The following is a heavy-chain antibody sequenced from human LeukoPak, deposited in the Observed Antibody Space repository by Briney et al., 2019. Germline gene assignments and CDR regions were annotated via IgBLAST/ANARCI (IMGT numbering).Heavy chain of an antibody. CDR1: GFTFSTYR. V-gene: IGHV3-48*01. CDR2: FSSSSGTM. J-gene: IGHJ4*02. D-gene: IGHD6-13*01. Sequence: GGSLRLSCAASGFTFSTYRMNWVRQAPGKGLEWVSCFSSSSGTMYYADSVRGRFTISRDIAKNSLYLQMNSLRAEDTAVYYCATVGSSWFYDYWGQGTLVTVSS. CDR3: ATVGSSWFYDY.